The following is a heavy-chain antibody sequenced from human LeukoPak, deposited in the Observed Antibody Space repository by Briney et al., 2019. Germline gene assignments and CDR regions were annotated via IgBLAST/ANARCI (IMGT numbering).Heavy chain of an antibody. Sequence: SGGSPRLSCAASGFTFSIYAMNWVRQAPGKGLEWVSVISGRGEHTYYADSVKGRFTISRDNSNNTLYLQMNSLRAEDAAVYYCARDLSGDWYFDLWGRGTLVTVSS. V-gene: IGHV3-23*01. D-gene: IGHD7-27*01. CDR2: ISGRGEHT. J-gene: IGHJ2*01. CDR3: ARDLSGDWYFDL. CDR1: GFTFSIYA.